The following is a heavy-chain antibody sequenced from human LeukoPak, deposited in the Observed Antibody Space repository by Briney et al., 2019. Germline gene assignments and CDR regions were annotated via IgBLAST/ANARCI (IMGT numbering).Heavy chain of an antibody. J-gene: IGHJ4*02. Sequence: GGSLRLSCAASGFPFSSYAMSWVRQAPGKGLEWVSAISGSGGSTYYADSVKGRSTISRDNSKNTLYLQMNSLRAEDTAVYYCAKGSVDIVHDYWGQGTLVTVSS. CDR3: AKGSVDIVHDY. CDR2: ISGSGGST. CDR1: GFPFSSYA. V-gene: IGHV3-23*01. D-gene: IGHD5-12*01.